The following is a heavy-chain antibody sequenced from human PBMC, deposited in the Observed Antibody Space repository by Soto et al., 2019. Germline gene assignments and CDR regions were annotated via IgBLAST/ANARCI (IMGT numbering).Heavy chain of an antibody. D-gene: IGHD3-3*01. V-gene: IGHV4-59*08. CDR2: IFYSGST. CDR1: GASIGSSY. J-gene: IGHJ5*02. Sequence: SETLSLTCTVSGASIGSSYWSWIRQPPGKGLEWMGYIFYSGSTNYSPSLNSRVSITVDTSKNQFSLRLTSVTAADTAVYYCARQKFLEWLNWFDPWGQGTLVTVSS. CDR3: ARQKFLEWLNWFDP.